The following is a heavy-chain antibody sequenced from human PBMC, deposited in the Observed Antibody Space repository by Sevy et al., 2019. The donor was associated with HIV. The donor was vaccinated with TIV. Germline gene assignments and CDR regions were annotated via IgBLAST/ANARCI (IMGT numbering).Heavy chain of an antibody. CDR2: IIPIFGTA. D-gene: IGHD1-1*01. CDR1: GGTFSSYA. J-gene: IGHJ6*02. Sequence: ASVKVSCKASGGTFSSYAISWVRQAPGQGLEWMGGIIPIFGTANYAQKFQGRVTITADESTSTAYMELSSLRSEDTAVYYCASPTGNYYYYGMDVWGQGTTVTVS. V-gene: IGHV1-69*13. CDR3: ASPTGNYYYYGMDV.